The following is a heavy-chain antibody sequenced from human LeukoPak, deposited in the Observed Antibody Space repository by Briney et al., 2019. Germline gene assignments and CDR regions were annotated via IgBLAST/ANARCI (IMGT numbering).Heavy chain of an antibody. Sequence: SETLSLTCTVSGGSISSYYWSWIWQPPGKGLEWIGYFSYSGSTNYNPSLRSRVTISVDTSKNQFSLKLSSVTAADTAVYYCARVPARRVVTTPTYFDFWGQGTLVTVSS. CDR3: ARVPARRVVTTPTYFDF. CDR1: GGSISSYY. V-gene: IGHV4-59*01. CDR2: FSYSGST. J-gene: IGHJ4*02. D-gene: IGHD2-21*02.